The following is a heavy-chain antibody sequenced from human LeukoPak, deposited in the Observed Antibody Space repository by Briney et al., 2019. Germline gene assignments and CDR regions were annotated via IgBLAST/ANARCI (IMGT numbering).Heavy chain of an antibody. V-gene: IGHV3-33*01. J-gene: IGHJ4*02. CDR2: ISFDKTTK. Sequence: PGGSLRLSCAASGFAFGRYAMHWVRQPPGKGLEWVAVISFDKTTKDYGDSVKGRFTISRDNSENKVYLQMNNVRVDDTAVYYCVRDVQGREETVVGGYWGQGTRVTVSS. CDR1: GFAFGRYA. D-gene: IGHD3-22*01. CDR3: VRDVQGREETVVGGY.